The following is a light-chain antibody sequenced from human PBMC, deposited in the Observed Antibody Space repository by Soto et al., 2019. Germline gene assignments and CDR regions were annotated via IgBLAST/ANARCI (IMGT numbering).Light chain of an antibody. V-gene: IGLV2-14*01. CDR1: GSDVGGYNY. J-gene: IGLJ2*01. Sequence: QSALTQPASVSGSPGQSVTISCTGTGSDVGGYNYVSWYQQHPGKAPKLLIHEVSDRPSGVSNRFSGSKSGNTASLTISGLQAEDEADYYCSSYTSSSTVVFGGGTQLTVL. CDR3: SSYTSSSTVV. CDR2: EVS.